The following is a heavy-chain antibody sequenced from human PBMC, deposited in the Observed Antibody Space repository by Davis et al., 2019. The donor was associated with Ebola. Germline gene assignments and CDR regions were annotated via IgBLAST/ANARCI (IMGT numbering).Heavy chain of an antibody. Sequence: GASLNISCEASGYSFSSYWIGWVRQMPGKGLGWVGIIYPGDSETRYSPSFEGQATISVDKSINTAYLQRSSLKASDTAMYYCAREAVASSEFDYWGQGTLVTVSS. V-gene: IGHV5-51*01. D-gene: IGHD6-19*01. CDR3: AREAVASSEFDY. CDR2: IYPGDSET. CDR1: GYSFSSYW. J-gene: IGHJ4*02.